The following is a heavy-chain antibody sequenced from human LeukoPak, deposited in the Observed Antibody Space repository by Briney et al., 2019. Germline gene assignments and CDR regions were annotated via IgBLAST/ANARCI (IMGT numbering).Heavy chain of an antibody. CDR2: ISAYNGNT. J-gene: IGHJ6*03. V-gene: IGHV1-18*01. D-gene: IGHD4-11*01. CDR1: GYTFTSYG. CDR3: ARADPLDDYSTYYYYHMDV. Sequence: ASVKVSCKASGYTFTSYGISWVRQAPGQGLEWMGWISAYNGNTNYAQKLQGRVTMTTDTSTSTAYMELRSLRSDDTAVYYCARADPLDDYSTYYYYHMDVWGKGTTVTVSS.